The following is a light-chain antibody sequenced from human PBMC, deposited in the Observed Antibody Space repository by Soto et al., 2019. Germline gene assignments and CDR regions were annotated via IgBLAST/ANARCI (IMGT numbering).Light chain of an antibody. Sequence: QSVLNHPASVSGSPGQASTISCTGTSSDIGGYNYVSWYQQHPGKAPKLMIYEVSNRPSGVSNRFSGSKSGNTASLTISGLQAEDEADYYCSSYTSSSTLPYAFGTGTKVTV. CDR1: SSDIGGYNY. CDR3: SSYTSSSTLPYA. CDR2: EVS. J-gene: IGLJ1*01. V-gene: IGLV2-14*01.